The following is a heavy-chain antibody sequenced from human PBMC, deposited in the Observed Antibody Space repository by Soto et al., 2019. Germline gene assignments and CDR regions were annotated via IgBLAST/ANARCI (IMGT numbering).Heavy chain of an antibody. V-gene: IGHV1-69*13. CDR1: GCTFSSHA. Sequence: SVKVSCKASGCTFSSHAISWVRQAPGQGLEWMGGIIPFFKAANYAQKFQGRVTITADDSTSTAYMDLYSLRSEDTAVYYCARDVPLNYYDGTFSYYAMDVWGQGTTVTVSS. D-gene: IGHD3-16*01. J-gene: IGHJ6*02. CDR2: IIPFFKAA. CDR3: ARDVPLNYYDGTFSYYAMDV.